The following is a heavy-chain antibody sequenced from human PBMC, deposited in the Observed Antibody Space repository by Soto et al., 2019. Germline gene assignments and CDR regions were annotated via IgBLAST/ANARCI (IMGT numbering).Heavy chain of an antibody. V-gene: IGHV4-31*03. Sequence: PSETLSLTCTVSGGSISSGGYYWSWIRQHPGKGLEWIGYIYYSGSTTYNPSLKSRVTISVDTSKNQFSLKLSSVTAADTAVYYCVRDGDGYNGLDYFNYWGQGTLVTVSS. CDR2: IYYSGST. D-gene: IGHD5-12*01. J-gene: IGHJ4*02. CDR1: GGSISSGGYY. CDR3: VRDGDGYNGLDYFNY.